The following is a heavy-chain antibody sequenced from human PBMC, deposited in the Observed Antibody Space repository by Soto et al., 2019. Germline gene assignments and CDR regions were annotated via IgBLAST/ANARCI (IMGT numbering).Heavy chain of an antibody. D-gene: IGHD5-18*01. CDR3: ARDFRKVDSYGYGYYYYYGMDV. J-gene: IGHJ6*02. Sequence: SVKVSCKASGYTFTSYAMHWVRQAPGQRLEWMGWIIAIFGTANYAQKFQGRVTITADESTSTAYMELSSLRSEDTAVYYCARDFRKVDSYGYGYYYYYGMDVWGQGTTVTVSS. V-gene: IGHV1-69*13. CDR2: IIAIFGTA. CDR1: GYTFTSYA.